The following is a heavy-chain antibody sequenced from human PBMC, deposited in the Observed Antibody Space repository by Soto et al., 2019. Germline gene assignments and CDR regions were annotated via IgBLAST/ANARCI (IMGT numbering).Heavy chain of an antibody. D-gene: IGHD3-10*01. J-gene: IGHJ4*02. CDR2: INSDGSST. V-gene: IGHV3-74*01. Sequence: EVQLVESGGGLVQPGGSLRLSCAASGFTFSSYWMHWVRQAPGKGLVWVSRINSDGSSTNYADSVKGQFTISRDNAKNTLYLHMNSLRAEDTAVYYCGRGASGSYRLDYWGQGTLLTVSS. CDR1: GFTFSSYW. CDR3: GRGASGSYRLDY.